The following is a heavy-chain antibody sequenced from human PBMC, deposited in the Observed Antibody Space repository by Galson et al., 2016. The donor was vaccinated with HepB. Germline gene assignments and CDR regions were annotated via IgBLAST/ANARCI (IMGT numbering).Heavy chain of an antibody. CDR1: GFIFSSYT. D-gene: IGHD1-1*01. CDR2: INSGSTYI. J-gene: IGHJ4*02. V-gene: IGHV3-21*01. CDR3: ARVSGDVERLGGLDY. Sequence: SLRLSCAASGFIFSSYTLNWVRQAPGKGLEWVSSINSGSTYIYYAGSVKGRFTISRDNAKNSLYLQMDSLIADDTAIYYCARVSGDVERLGGLDYWGQGTLVTVSS.